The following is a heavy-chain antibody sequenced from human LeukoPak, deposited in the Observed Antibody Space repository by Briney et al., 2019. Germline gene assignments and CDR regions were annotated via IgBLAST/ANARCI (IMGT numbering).Heavy chain of an antibody. D-gene: IGHD2-21*01. J-gene: IGHJ3*02. CDR1: GYTFTSYY. CDR3: AGDLAVVDAFDI. Sequence: ASVKVSCKASGYTFTSYYMYWVRQAPGQGLEWMGWISAYNDNTNYAQKLQGRVTMTTDTSTSTAYMELRSLRSDDTAVYYCAGDLAVVDAFDIWGQGTMVTVSS. V-gene: IGHV1-18*04. CDR2: ISAYNDNT.